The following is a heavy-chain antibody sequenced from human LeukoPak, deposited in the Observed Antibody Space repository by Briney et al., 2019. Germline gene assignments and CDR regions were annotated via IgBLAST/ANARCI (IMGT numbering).Heavy chain of an antibody. CDR3: AREATAHPYYWFDP. J-gene: IGHJ5*02. CDR1: GGSISSGGYY. Sequence: SQTLSLTCTLSGGSISSGGYYWGWIRQHPGKGLEWIGYIYYSESTYYNPSLKSRVTISVDTTKNQFSLKLSSVTAAGTAVYYCAREATAHPYYWFDPWGQGTLVTVSS. D-gene: IGHD1-26*01. CDR2: IYYSEST. V-gene: IGHV4-31*03.